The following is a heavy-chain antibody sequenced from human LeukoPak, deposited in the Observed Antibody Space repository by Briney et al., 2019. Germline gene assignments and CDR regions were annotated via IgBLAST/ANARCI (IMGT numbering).Heavy chain of an antibody. V-gene: IGHV4-39*01. CDR2: IYYSGST. J-gene: IGHJ4*02. CDR3: ARNRLPYYYGSGSYYSKEYYFDY. Sequence: SSETLSLTCTVAGGSISGSSYYWGWIRQPPGKGLEWIGSIYYSGSTYYNPSLKSRVTISVDTSKNQFSLKLSSVTAADTAVYCCARNRLPYYYGSGSYYSKEYYFDYWGQGTLVTVSS. CDR1: GGSISGSSYY. D-gene: IGHD3-10*01.